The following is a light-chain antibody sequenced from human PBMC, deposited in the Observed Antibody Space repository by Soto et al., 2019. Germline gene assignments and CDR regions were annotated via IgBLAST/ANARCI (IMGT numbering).Light chain of an antibody. CDR3: QHYGTSRVT. CDR1: QSVSNNR. Sequence: EIVLTQSPDTLSLSPGERATLSCRASQSVSNNRLAWYQQRPGQAPSLLIYGAFSRATGVPDRFSGSGSGTDFTLTISRREPEDFAVYSCQHYGTSRVTFGPGTKVDVK. V-gene: IGKV3-20*01. CDR2: GAF. J-gene: IGKJ3*01.